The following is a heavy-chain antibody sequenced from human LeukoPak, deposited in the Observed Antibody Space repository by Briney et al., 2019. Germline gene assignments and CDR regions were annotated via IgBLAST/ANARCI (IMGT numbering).Heavy chain of an antibody. D-gene: IGHD3-16*01. CDR2: MYHSGST. Sequence: SETLSLTCIVSGYPISCGYYWGWIRQPPGKGLEGIASMYHSGSTYYNPSLKSRVTMSVDTSKNQFSLKLSSVTAADSAVYYCARVTAPNWFDPWSQATLVTVSS. CDR3: ARVTAPNWFDP. J-gene: IGHJ5*02. CDR1: GYPISCGYY. V-gene: IGHV4-38-2*02.